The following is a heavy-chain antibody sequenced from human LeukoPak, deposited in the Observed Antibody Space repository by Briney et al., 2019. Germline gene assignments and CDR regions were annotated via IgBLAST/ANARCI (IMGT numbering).Heavy chain of an antibody. J-gene: IGHJ4*02. Sequence: SETLSLTCTVSGGSISRGGYYWSWIRQHPGKGLEWLGYISYSGSTYYNPSLKSRVTISVDTSKNQFSLKLSSVTAADTAVYYCARTYGSGSYYFDYWGQGTLVTVSS. CDR2: ISYSGST. CDR1: GGSISRGGYY. V-gene: IGHV4-31*03. CDR3: ARTYGSGSYYFDY. D-gene: IGHD3-10*01.